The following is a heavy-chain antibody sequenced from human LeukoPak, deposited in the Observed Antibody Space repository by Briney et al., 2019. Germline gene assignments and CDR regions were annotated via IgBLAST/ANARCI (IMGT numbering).Heavy chain of an antibody. CDR1: EFTFSSYA. D-gene: IGHD6-19*01. V-gene: IGHV3-23*01. CDR3: AKSLPLAGRRPFFSDY. CDR2: ISPSGVTT. J-gene: IGHJ4*02. Sequence: GGSLRLSCAASEFTFSSYAMTWVRQAPGKGLEWVSGISPSGVTTYYADSVQGRFTISRDNSKNTLYLQMNSLSPEDTAIYYCAKSLPLAGRRPFFSDYWGQGTLVTVSS.